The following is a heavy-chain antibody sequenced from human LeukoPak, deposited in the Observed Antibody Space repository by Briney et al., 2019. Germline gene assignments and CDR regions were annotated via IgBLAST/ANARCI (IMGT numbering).Heavy chain of an antibody. CDR2: IYYSGST. CDR3: ARSVYCSGGSCLYGMDV. CDR1: GGSISSYY. J-gene: IGHJ6*02. V-gene: IGHV4-59*08. D-gene: IGHD2-15*01. Sequence: PSETLSLTCTVSGGSISSYYWTWIRQPPGKGLEWIWNIYYSGSTNYNPTLKSPVTISVDTSKTQYSPKLSSVTATDTAVYYCARSVYCSGGSCLYGMDVWGQGNTVTVSS.